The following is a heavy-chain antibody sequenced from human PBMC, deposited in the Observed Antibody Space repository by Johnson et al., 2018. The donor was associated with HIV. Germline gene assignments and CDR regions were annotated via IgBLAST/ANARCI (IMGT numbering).Heavy chain of an antibody. CDR1: GFTFSGSA. CDR3: TTAIVIDAFDI. CDR2: IKSKTDGGTT. J-gene: IGHJ3*02. Sequence: VQLVESGGGLVQPGGSLKLSCAASGFTFSGSAMHWVRQASGKGLEWVGRIKSKTDGGTTDYAAPVKGRFTISRDDSKNTLYLQMNSLKTEDTAVYYCTTAIVIDAFDIWGQGTMVTVSS. V-gene: IGHV3-15*01. D-gene: IGHD3-16*02.